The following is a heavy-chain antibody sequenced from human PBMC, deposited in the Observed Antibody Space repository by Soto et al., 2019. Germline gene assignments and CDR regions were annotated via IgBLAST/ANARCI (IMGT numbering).Heavy chain of an antibody. CDR2: SYYRSKWYN. V-gene: IGHV6-1*01. J-gene: IGHJ6*02. Sequence: SQTLSLTCAISGDSVSSNSAAWNWIRQSPSRGLEWLGRSYYRSKWYNDYAVYVKSRITINPDTSKHQFSLQLNSVTPEEAARNYCAGVSFRSYSSTGYPTVCDGMDVWGQGTTVTVSS. D-gene: IGHD6-13*01. CDR3: AGVSFRSYSSTGYPTVCDGMDV. CDR1: GDSVSSNSAA.